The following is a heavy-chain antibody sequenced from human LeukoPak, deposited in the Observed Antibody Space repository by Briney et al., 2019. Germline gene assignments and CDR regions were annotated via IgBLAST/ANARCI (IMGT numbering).Heavy chain of an antibody. J-gene: IGHJ3*02. CDR3: ATGGQTRQKNDAFHI. CDR1: GFTVSSNY. D-gene: IGHD3-10*01. Sequence: GSLRLSCAASGFTVSSNYMSWVRQAPGKGLEWVSVIYSGGSTYYADSVKGRFTISRDNSKNTLYLQMNSLRTEDTAMYYCATGGQTRQKNDAFHIWGQGTMVTVSS. CDR2: IYSGGST. V-gene: IGHV3-53*01.